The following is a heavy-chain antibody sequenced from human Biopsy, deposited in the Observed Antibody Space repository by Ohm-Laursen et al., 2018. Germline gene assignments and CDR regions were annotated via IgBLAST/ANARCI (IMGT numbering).Heavy chain of an antibody. CDR3: EKAGQTSGEYVVPRHFDS. CDR1: GYNFDIYP. V-gene: IGHV1-69*06. D-gene: IGHD2-15*01. J-gene: IGHJ4*02. CDR2: IVPLFETT. Sequence: SVTVSCKASGYNFDIYPLFWVRQAPGQGFEWMGGIVPLFETTDSTQKFQGRVTITADRSTTTAYKELRCLTSEDTAIYYCEKAGQTSGEYVVPRHFDSWGQGTRVTVSS.